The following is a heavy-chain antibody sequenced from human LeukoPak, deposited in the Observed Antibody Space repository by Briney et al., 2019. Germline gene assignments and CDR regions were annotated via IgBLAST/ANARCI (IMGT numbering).Heavy chain of an antibody. CDR1: GFTFSSYG. J-gene: IGHJ4*02. V-gene: IGHV3-30*18. CDR2: ISYDGSNK. D-gene: IGHD3-10*01. Sequence: GGSLRLSCAASGFTFSSYGMHWVRQAPGKGLEWVAVISYDGSNKYYADSVKGRFTISRDNSKNTLYLQMNSLRAEDTAVYYCAKESPATYGSGSPGYWGQGTLVTVSS. CDR3: AKESPATYGSGSPGY.